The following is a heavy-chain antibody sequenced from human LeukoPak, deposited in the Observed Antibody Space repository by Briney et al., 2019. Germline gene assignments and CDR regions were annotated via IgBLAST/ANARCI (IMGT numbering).Heavy chain of an antibody. CDR3: ARGPPNWGYDY. CDR1: GGTFISYA. J-gene: IGHJ4*02. V-gene: IGHV1-69*13. CDR2: IIPIFGTG. Sequence: SVKVSCKASGGTFISYAISWVRQAPGQGLEWMGGIIPIFGTGNYAQKFQGRVTITADESTSTAYMELSSLRSEDTAVYYCARGPPNWGYDYWGPGTLVTVSS. D-gene: IGHD7-27*01.